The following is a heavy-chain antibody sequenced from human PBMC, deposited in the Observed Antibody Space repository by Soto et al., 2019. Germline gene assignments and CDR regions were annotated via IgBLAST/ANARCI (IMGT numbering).Heavy chain of an antibody. Sequence: SETLSLTCPVSGGSISSYYWSWIRQPPGKGLEWIGSIYYSGSTYYNPSLKSRVTISVDTSKNQFSLKLSSVTAADTAVYYCARHAARGASPDYWGQGTLVTVSS. CDR1: GGSISSYY. J-gene: IGHJ4*02. V-gene: IGHV4-59*05. D-gene: IGHD5-12*01. CDR3: ARHAARGASPDY. CDR2: IYYSGST.